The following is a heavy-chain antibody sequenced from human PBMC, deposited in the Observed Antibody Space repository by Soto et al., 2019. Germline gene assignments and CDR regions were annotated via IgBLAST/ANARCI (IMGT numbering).Heavy chain of an antibody. CDR3: TRMRTPPDFWSGYYNWFDP. D-gene: IGHD3-3*01. Sequence: GGSLILSCAASGFTFSGSAMHWVRQASGKGLEWVGRIRSKANSYATAYAASVKGRFTISRDDSKNTAYLQMNSLKTEDTAVYYCTRMRTPPDFWSGYYNWFDPWGQGT. J-gene: IGHJ5*02. CDR1: GFTFSGSA. V-gene: IGHV3-73*01. CDR2: IRSKANSYAT.